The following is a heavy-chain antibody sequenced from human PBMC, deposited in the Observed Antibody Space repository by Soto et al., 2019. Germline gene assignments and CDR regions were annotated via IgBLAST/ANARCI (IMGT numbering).Heavy chain of an antibody. CDR3: TRDDRQDDYGAKWYFAL. V-gene: IGHV1-18*01. J-gene: IGHJ2*01. Sequence: ASVKVCCKASGYTFNNYGISWVRQAPGQGLEWMGWISPYNGDTNSAPRLQGRVTMTTDTSTSTAYMELRSLRSDDTAVYYCTRDDRQDDYGAKWYFALCGRRTPVTVSS. CDR1: GYTFNNYG. CDR2: ISPYNGDT. D-gene: IGHD4-17*01.